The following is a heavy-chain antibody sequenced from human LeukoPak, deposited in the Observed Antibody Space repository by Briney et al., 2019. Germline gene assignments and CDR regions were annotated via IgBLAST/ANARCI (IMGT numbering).Heavy chain of an antibody. D-gene: IGHD3-10*01. V-gene: IGHV1-46*01. CDR1: GYTFTSYY. J-gene: IGHJ4*02. CDR3: ARGPAPLLWFGELGHSYYFDY. CDR2: INPSGGST. Sequence: ASVKVSCKASGYTFTSYYMHWVRQAPGQGLEWMGTINPSGGSTSYAQKFQGRVTMTRDTSTSTVYMELSSLRSEDTAVYYCARGPAPLLWFGELGHSYYFDYWGQGTLVTVSS.